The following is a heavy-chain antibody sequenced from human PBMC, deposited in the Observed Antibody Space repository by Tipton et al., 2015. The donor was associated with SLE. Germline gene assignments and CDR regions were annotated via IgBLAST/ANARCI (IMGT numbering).Heavy chain of an antibody. Sequence: TLSLTCTVSGGSISSSSYYWGWIRQPPGKGLEWVSAISGSGGSTYYADSVKGRFTISRDNSKNTLYLQMNSLRAEDTAVYYCAKDNPGTGTGFDYWGQGTLVTVSS. J-gene: IGHJ4*02. CDR2: ISGSGGST. D-gene: IGHD1-14*01. V-gene: IGHV3-23*01. CDR1: GGSISSSSYY. CDR3: AKDNPGTGTGFDY.